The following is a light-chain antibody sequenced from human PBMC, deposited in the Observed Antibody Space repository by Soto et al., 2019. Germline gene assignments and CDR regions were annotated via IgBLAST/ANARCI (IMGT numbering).Light chain of an antibody. V-gene: IGLV2-14*01. CDR2: DVS. J-gene: IGLJ1*01. Sequence: QSALTQPASVSGSPGQSITISCTGTSSDVGGYNYVSWCQQHPGKAPKLMIYDVSNRPSGVSNRFSGSKSGNTASLTISGLQAEDEADYYCSSYTSSSTLSYVFGTGTKVTV. CDR3: SSYTSSSTLSYV. CDR1: SSDVGGYNY.